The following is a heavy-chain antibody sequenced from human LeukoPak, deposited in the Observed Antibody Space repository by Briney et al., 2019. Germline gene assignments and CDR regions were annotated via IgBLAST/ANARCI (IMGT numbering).Heavy chain of an antibody. V-gene: IGHV1-2*06. Sequence: ASVKVSCKASGYTFTGYYMHWVRQAPGQGLEWRGRINPNSGGTNYAQKFQGRVTMTRDTSISTAYMELSRLRSDDTAVYYCARVVYDSSGYYHDYWGQGTLVTVSS. CDR1: GYTFTGYY. J-gene: IGHJ4*02. CDR2: INPNSGGT. D-gene: IGHD3-22*01. CDR3: ARVVYDSSGYYHDY.